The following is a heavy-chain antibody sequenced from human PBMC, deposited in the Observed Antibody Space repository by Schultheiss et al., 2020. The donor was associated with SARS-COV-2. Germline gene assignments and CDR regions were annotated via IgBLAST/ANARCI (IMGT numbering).Heavy chain of an antibody. V-gene: IGHV4-4*07. Sequence: SETLSLTCTVSGGSISSYYWSWIRQPAGKGLEWIGRIYTSGSTNYNPSLKSRVTISVDTSKNQFSLKLSSVTAADTAVYYCARGEMEWLVFDYWGQGTLVTVSS. CDR3: ARGEMEWLVFDY. J-gene: IGHJ4*02. CDR2: IYTSGST. CDR1: GGSISSYY. D-gene: IGHD3-3*01.